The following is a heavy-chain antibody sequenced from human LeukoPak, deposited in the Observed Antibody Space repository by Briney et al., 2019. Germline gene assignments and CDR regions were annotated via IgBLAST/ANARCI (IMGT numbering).Heavy chain of an antibody. D-gene: IGHD3-22*01. CDR3: ARGDLIVVVTIDY. CDR2: IKSKSDGGTT. CDR1: GFTFSNAW. Sequence: GGSLRLSCAASGFTFSNAWMSWVRQAPGKGLEWVGRIKSKSDGGTTDYAAPVKGRFTISRDNSKNTLYLQMNSLGAEDTAVYYCARGDLIVVVTIDYWGQGTLVTVSS. V-gene: IGHV3-15*01. J-gene: IGHJ4*02.